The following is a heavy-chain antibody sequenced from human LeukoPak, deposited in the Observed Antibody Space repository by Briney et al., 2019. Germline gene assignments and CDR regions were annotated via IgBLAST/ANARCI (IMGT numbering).Heavy chain of an antibody. Sequence: ASVKVSCKASGYTFTSYAMNWVRQAPGQGLEWMGWINTNTGNPTYAQGFTGRFVFSLDTSVSTAYLQISSLKAEDTAVYYCARGNTTVTTEYYYYYMDVWGKGTTVTVSS. D-gene: IGHD4-11*01. J-gene: IGHJ6*03. CDR1: GYTFTSYA. CDR3: ARGNTTVTTEYYYYYMDV. V-gene: IGHV7-4-1*02. CDR2: INTNTGNP.